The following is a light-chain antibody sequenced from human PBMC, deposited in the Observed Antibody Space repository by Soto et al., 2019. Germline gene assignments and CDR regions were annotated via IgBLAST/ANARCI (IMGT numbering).Light chain of an antibody. V-gene: IGKV1-17*01. Sequence: DIQMTQSPSSLSASLGDRVTITCRASQGVSNDLGWYQQKPAKAPNRLIYAASSMQSGVPSRFSGSGSGTDFTLTISSLQPEDFATYYCLQHNSYPPTFGQGTKMEIK. J-gene: IGKJ2*01. CDR3: LQHNSYPPT. CDR2: AAS. CDR1: QGVSND.